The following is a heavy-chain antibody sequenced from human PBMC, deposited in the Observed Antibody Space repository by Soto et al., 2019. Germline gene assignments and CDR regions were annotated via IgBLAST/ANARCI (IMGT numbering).Heavy chain of an antibody. J-gene: IGHJ4*02. CDR2: ISGSGGST. CDR3: AKRGEFWSGYLGRLN. V-gene: IGHV3-23*01. Sequence: EVQLLESGGGLVQPGGSLRLSCAASGFTFSSYAMSWVRQAPGKGLEWVSAISGSGGSTYYADSVKGRFTISRDNSKNKLYLQMNSLRAEDTAVYYCAKRGEFWSGYLGRLNWGQGTLVTVSS. D-gene: IGHD3-3*01. CDR1: GFTFSSYA.